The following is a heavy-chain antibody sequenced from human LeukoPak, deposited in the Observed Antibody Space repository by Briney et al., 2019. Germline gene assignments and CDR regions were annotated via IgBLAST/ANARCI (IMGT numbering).Heavy chain of an antibody. CDR1: GFTFSSYW. Sequence: GGSLRLSCAASGFTFSSYWMTWVRQAPGKGLEWVANIKPDGSQIYYVDSVKGRFTISRDNAKNSLYLQMNSLRAEDTAVYYCARDSIRQQLYYFDYWGQGTLVTVSS. CDR3: ARDSIRQQLYYFDY. J-gene: IGHJ4*02. D-gene: IGHD6-13*01. V-gene: IGHV3-7*01. CDR2: IKPDGSQI.